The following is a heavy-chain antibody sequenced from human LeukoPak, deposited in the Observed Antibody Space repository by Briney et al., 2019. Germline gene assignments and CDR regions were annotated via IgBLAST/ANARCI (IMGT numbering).Heavy chain of an antibody. CDR2: IGGSGNNR. V-gene: IGHV3-23*01. D-gene: IGHD5-12*01. CDR1: GFTFGSYA. J-gene: IGHJ6*02. Sequence: GGSLRLSCAASGFTFGSYAMSWVRQAPGKGLEWVSGIGGSGNNRYYADSVKGRFTISRDNSKNTLYLQMNSLRAEDTAVYYCAKDLRYGYDLYYYYGMDVWGQGTTVTVSS. CDR3: AKDLRYGYDLYYYYGMDV.